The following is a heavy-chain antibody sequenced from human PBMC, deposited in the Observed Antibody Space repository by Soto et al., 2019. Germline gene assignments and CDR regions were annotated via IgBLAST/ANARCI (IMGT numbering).Heavy chain of an antibody. J-gene: IGHJ3*02. V-gene: IGHV3-7*01. CDR2: IKQDGSEK. CDR1: GFTFSSYW. D-gene: IGHD2-15*01. CDR3: ARGYLVVVAATPDAFDI. Sequence: EVQLVESGGGLVQPGGSLRLSCAAFGFTFSSYWMSWVRQAPGKGLEWVANIKQDGSEKYYVDSVKGRFTISRDNAKNSLYLQMNSLRAEDTAVYYCARGYLVVVAATPDAFDIWGQGTMVTVSS.